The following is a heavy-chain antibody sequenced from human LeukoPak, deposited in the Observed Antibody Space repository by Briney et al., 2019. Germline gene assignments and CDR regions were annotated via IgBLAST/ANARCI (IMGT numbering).Heavy chain of an antibody. CDR3: ARDTIDLTGYGY. Sequence: ASVKVSCKASGYTFTGYYMHWVRQAPGQGLEWMGWINPNSGGTNYAQKLQGRVTMTTDTSTSTAYMELRSLRSDDTAVYYCARDTIDLTGYGYWGQGTLVTVSS. D-gene: IGHD3-9*01. CDR1: GYTFTGYY. J-gene: IGHJ4*02. CDR2: INPNSGGT. V-gene: IGHV1-2*02.